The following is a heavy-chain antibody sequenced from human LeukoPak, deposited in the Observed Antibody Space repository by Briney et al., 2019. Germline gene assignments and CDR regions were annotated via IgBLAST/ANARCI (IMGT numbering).Heavy chain of an antibody. J-gene: IGHJ6*02. D-gene: IGHD2-15*01. CDR1: GFTFSSYG. CDR3: ANDLAGRHCSGGSCSYGMDV. CDR2: ISYDGKNI. Sequence: GGSLRLSCAASGFTFSSYGMHWVRQAPGKGLEWVAVISYDGKNIFYADSVKGRVSISRDNSKNTLYLQMNSLRAEDTAVYYCANDLAGRHCSGGSCSYGMDVWGQGTTVTVSS. V-gene: IGHV3-30*18.